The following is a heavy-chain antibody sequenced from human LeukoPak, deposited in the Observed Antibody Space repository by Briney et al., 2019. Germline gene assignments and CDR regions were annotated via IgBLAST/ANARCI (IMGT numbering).Heavy chain of an antibody. Sequence: ASAKVSCKASGYTFTSYGISWVRQAPGQGLEWMGWINPKRGGTQFLQKFRGRVAMTRDTSISTAYMELSRLRSDDTAIYYCATIAVAGSIVFWGQGTLVTVSS. CDR1: GYTFTSYG. V-gene: IGHV1-2*02. CDR3: ATIAVAGSIVF. CDR2: INPKRGGT. D-gene: IGHD6-19*01. J-gene: IGHJ4*02.